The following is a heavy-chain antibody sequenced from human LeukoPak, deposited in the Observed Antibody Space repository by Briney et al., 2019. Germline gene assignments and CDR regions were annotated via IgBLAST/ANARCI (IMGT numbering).Heavy chain of an antibody. V-gene: IGHV3-30-3*01. CDR1: GFTFSSYA. J-gene: IGHJ4*02. Sequence: GGSLRLSCAASGFTFSSYAMHWVRQAPGKGLEWVAVISYDGSNKYYADSVKGRFTISRDNSKNTLYLQMNSLRAEDTAVYYCAILTVTTSFDYWGQGTLVTVSP. CDR3: AILTVTTSFDY. D-gene: IGHD4-17*01. CDR2: ISYDGSNK.